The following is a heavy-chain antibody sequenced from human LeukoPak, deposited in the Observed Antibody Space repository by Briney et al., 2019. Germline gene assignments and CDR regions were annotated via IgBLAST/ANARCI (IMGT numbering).Heavy chain of an antibody. CDR3: ARGRAVADYYYGMDV. Sequence: SETLSLTCAVYGGSFSGYYWSWIRQPPVKGLEWIGEINHSGSTNYNPSLKSRVTISVDTSKNQFSLKLSSVTAADTAVYYCARGRAVADYYYGMDVWGQGTTVTVSS. CDR1: GGSFSGYY. D-gene: IGHD6-19*01. V-gene: IGHV4-34*01. J-gene: IGHJ6*02. CDR2: INHSGST.